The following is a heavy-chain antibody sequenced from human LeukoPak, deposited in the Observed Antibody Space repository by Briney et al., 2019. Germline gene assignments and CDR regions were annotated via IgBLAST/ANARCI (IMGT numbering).Heavy chain of an antibody. V-gene: IGHV3-11*01. CDR1: GFTFSDYY. D-gene: IGHD6-19*01. CDR3: ARWSSGWVLDETDAFDI. J-gene: IGHJ3*02. CDR2: ISSSGSTI. Sequence: PGGSLRLSCAASGFTFSDYYMSWIRQAPGKGLEWVSYISSSGSTIYYADSVKGRFTISRDNAKNSLYLQMNSLRAEDTAVYYCARWSSGWVLDETDAFDIWSQGTMVTVSS.